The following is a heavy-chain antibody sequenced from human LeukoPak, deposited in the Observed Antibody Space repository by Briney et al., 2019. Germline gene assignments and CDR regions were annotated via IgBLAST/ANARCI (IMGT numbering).Heavy chain of an antibody. CDR1: GFTFSSYA. J-gene: IGHJ4*02. CDR3: AKGMDRGYDLVPFDY. Sequence: GGSLRLSCAGSGFTFSSYAMSWVRQAPGKGLEWVSTISGSGSSTYYADSVKGRFTISRDNSKNTLYLQMNSLRAEDTAVYYCAKGMDRGYDLVPFDYWGQGALVTVSS. CDR2: ISGSGSST. V-gene: IGHV3-23*01. D-gene: IGHD5-12*01.